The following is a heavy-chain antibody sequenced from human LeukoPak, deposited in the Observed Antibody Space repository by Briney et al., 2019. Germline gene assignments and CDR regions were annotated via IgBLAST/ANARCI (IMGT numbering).Heavy chain of an antibody. V-gene: IGHV1-2*02. CDR1: GYTFTGYY. CDR2: INPNSGGT. Sequence: GASVKVSCKASGYTFTGYYMHWVRQAPGQGLEWMGWINPNSGGTNYAQKLQGRVTMTTDTSTSTAYMELRSLRSDDTAVYYCAATETPYYDFWSGLHYYYYYMDVWGKGTTVTVSS. D-gene: IGHD3-3*01. CDR3: AATETPYYDFWSGLHYYYYYMDV. J-gene: IGHJ6*03.